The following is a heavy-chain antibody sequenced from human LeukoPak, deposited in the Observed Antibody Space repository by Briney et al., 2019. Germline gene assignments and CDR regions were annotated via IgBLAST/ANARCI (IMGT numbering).Heavy chain of an antibody. CDR2: ISTSSSYI. V-gene: IGHV3-21*06. D-gene: IGHD1-26*01. Sequence: GGSLRLSCAASGFTFSSYEMNWVRQAPGKGLEWVSSISTSSSYIYLADSVKGRFTISRDNAKNSLHLQMNSLRAEDTAIYYCARSPSGRYSLIGFLENWGQGTLVTVSS. CDR1: GFTFSSYE. J-gene: IGHJ4*02. CDR3: ARSPSGRYSLIGFLEN.